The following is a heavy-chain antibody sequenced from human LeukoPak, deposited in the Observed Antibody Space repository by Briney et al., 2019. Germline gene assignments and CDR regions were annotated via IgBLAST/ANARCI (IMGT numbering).Heavy chain of an antibody. D-gene: IGHD5-18*01. CDR1: GFTLSSFW. CDR2: LSSDGCST. V-gene: IGHV3-74*01. Sequence: GVSLRLSCAASGFTLSSFWVHWVRQAPGKGLVWVSRLSSDGCSTSYADSVKGRFTSSRDNAQSTLYLQMNSLRAEDTAVYYCARAGVYSYAYVDYWGQGTLVTVSS. J-gene: IGHJ4*02. CDR3: ARAGVYSYAYVDY.